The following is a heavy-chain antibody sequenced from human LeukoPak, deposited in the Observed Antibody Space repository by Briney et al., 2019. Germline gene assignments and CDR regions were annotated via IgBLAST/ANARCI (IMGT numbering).Heavy chain of an antibody. V-gene: IGHV4-59*01. J-gene: IGHJ4*02. Sequence: KPSETLSLTCTVSGDSISSYYWSWIRQPPGKGLEWIGYIYYSGSSNYNPSLRSRVTISVDTSKNQVSLKLTSVTAADTAVYYCARAKKAVAGFFDYWGQGPLVTV. D-gene: IGHD6-19*01. CDR3: ARAKKAVAGFFDY. CDR2: IYYSGSS. CDR1: GDSISSYY.